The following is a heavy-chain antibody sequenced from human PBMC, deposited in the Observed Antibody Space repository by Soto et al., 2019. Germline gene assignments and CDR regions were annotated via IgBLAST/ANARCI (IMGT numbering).Heavy chain of an antibody. CDR2: INHSGST. D-gene: IGHD3-10*01. CDR1: GGSFSGYY. J-gene: IGHJ4*02. Sequence: SETLSLTCAVYGGSFSGYYWSWIRQPPGKGLEWIGEINHSGSTNYNPSLKSRVTISVDTSKNQFSLKLSSVTAADTAVYYCASKFYGSGNPAGYWGQGTLVTVS. V-gene: IGHV4-34*01. CDR3: ASKFYGSGNPAGY.